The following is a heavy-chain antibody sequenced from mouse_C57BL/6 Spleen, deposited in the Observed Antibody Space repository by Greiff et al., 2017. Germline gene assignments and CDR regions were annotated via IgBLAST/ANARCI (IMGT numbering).Heavy chain of an antibody. CDR3: ARDYDGDWYFDV. D-gene: IGHD2-12*01. CDR1: GFTFSSYA. Sequence: DVHLVESGGGLVKPGGSLKLSCAASGFTFSSYAMSWVRQTPEKRLEWVATISDGGSYTYYPDNVKGRFTISRDNAKNNLYLQMSHLKSEDTAMYYCARDYDGDWYFDVWGTGTTVTVSS. V-gene: IGHV5-4*01. CDR2: ISDGGSYT. J-gene: IGHJ1*03.